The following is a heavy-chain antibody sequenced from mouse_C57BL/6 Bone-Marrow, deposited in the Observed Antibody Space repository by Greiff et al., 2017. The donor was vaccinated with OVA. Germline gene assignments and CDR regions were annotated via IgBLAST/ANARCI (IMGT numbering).Heavy chain of an antibody. CDR3: ARLDGPYYYAMDY. Sequence: DVQLVESGGGLVQPGGSLKLSCAASGFTFSDYGMAWVRQAPRKGPEWVAFISNLAYSIYYADTVTGRFTISRENAKNTLYLEMSSLRSEDTAMYYCARLDGPYYYAMDYWGQGTSVTVSS. J-gene: IGHJ4*01. CDR1: GFTFSDYG. D-gene: IGHD2-3*01. V-gene: IGHV5-15*01. CDR2: ISNLAYSI.